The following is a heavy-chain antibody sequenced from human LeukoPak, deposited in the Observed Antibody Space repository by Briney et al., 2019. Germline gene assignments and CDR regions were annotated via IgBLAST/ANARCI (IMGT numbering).Heavy chain of an antibody. V-gene: IGHV4-30-4*01. J-gene: IGHJ4*02. CDR3: ARDEHCSGGSCYGFDY. D-gene: IGHD2-15*01. CDR1: GVSISSRNYY. Sequence: SETLSLTCTVSGVSISSRNYYWNWIRQPPGKGLEWIGYIYYSGSTYYNPSLKSRIIISADMSKNQFSLKLSSVTAADTAVYYCARDEHCSGGSCYGFDYWGQETLVTVSS. CDR2: IYYSGST.